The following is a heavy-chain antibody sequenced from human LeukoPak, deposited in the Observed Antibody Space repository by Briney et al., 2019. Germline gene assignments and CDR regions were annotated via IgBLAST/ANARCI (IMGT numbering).Heavy chain of an antibody. CDR2: IYYSGST. Sequence: SETLSLTCTVSGGSISSYYWSWIRQPPGKGLEWIGYIYYSGSTNYNPSLKSRVTISVDTSKDQFSLKLSSVTAADTAVYYCARLLGVPAATYYYYYGMDVWGQGTTVTVSS. CDR1: GGSISSYY. V-gene: IGHV4-59*01. J-gene: IGHJ6*02. CDR3: ARLLGVPAATYYYYYGMDV. D-gene: IGHD2-2*01.